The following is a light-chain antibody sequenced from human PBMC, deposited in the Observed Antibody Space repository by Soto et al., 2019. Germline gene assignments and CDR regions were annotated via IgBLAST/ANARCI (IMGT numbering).Light chain of an antibody. CDR2: GAS. J-gene: IGKJ5*01. V-gene: IGKV3-11*01. Sequence: EIVLTQSPGTLSLSPGERATLSCRASQSVSNNYLAWYQQKPGQAPRLLIYGASNRATGIPARFSGSGSGTDFTLTISSLEPEDFAVYYCQQRSNWPPMYTFGQGTRLEIK. CDR1: QSVSNNY. CDR3: QQRSNWPPMYT.